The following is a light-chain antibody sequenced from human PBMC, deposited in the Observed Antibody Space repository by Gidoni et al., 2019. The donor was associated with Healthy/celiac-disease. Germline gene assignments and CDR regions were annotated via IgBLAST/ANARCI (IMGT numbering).Light chain of an antibody. J-gene: IGLJ2*01. CDR3: CSYAGSYTYVV. V-gene: IGLV2-11*01. CDR1: SSDVGGYNY. CDR2: DVS. Sequence: QSALTQPRSVSGSPGQSVTISCTGTSSDVGGYNYVSWYQQHPGKAPTRMIYDVSKRTSVVPDRFSGSKSGNTASLTISGLQAEDEADYYCCSYAGSYTYVVFGGGTKLTVL.